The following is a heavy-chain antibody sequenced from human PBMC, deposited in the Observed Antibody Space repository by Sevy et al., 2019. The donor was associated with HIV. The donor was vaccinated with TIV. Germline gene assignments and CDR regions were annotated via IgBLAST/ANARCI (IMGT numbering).Heavy chain of an antibody. Sequence: GSLRLSCAASGFTFSSYGMHWVRQAPGKGLEWVAVIWYDGSNKYYADSVKGRFTISRDNSKNTRYLQMNSLRAEDTAVYYCAKDIRSGSYGYFDYWGQGTLVTVSS. V-gene: IGHV3-33*06. CDR2: IWYDGSNK. D-gene: IGHD3-10*01. J-gene: IGHJ4*02. CDR1: GFTFSSYG. CDR3: AKDIRSGSYGYFDY.